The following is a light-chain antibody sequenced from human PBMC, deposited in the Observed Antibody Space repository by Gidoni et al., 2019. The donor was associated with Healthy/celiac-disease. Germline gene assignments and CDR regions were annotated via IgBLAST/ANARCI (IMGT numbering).Light chain of an antibody. CDR3: QQRSNWPPGMYT. CDR2: DAS. V-gene: IGKV3-11*01. J-gene: IGKJ2*01. CDR1: QSVSSY. Sequence: EIVLTQSPATLSLSPGERATLSCRASQSVSSYLAWYQQKPGQAPRLLIYDASNSATGIPARFSGSGSGTDFTLTISSLEPEDFAVYYCQQRSNWPPGMYTFGQXTKLEIK.